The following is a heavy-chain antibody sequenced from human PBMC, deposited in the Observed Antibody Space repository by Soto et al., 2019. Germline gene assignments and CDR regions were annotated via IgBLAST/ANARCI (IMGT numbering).Heavy chain of an antibody. Sequence: SETLSLTCIVSGGSISNYYWSWIRQPPGKGLEWIGYIYYSGSTNYNPSITSRVTISVDTSKNQFSLKLSSVTAADTAAYYCARHRYSYGVYYFDYWGQGILVTVSS. CDR2: IYYSGST. V-gene: IGHV4-59*08. CDR3: ARHRYSYGVYYFDY. D-gene: IGHD5-18*01. CDR1: GGSISNYY. J-gene: IGHJ4*02.